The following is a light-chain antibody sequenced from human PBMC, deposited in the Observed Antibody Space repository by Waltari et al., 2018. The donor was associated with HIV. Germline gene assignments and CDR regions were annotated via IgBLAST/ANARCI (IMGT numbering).Light chain of an antibody. Sequence: QNVVTQESSLTVSPGETVTLTCGLTFGTVTASSFPNWFHQRPGHPPTALIYAGDTKHPWTPARDSGSGLGDKATLTLTAVGPEDEGVYYCLLYVACSYLFGGGTFVTVL. CDR1: FGTVTASSF. V-gene: IGLV7-43*01. J-gene: IGLJ2*01. CDR2: AGD. CDR3: LLYVACSYL.